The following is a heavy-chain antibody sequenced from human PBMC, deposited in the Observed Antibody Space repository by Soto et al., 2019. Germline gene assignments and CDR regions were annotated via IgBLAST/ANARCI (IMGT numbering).Heavy chain of an antibody. D-gene: IGHD1-1*01. CDR3: VRGGTGTFDF. CDR2: IDSDGSGK. CDR1: GFTVSSYG. V-gene: IGHV3-74*01. Sequence: PGGSLRLSCAASGFTVSSYGMHWVRQAPGKGLVWVSRIDSDGSGKIYTDSVKGRFTIFRDNAKNTLSLQMTSLRAEDTAVYYCVRGGTGTFDFWGQGTLVTVSS. J-gene: IGHJ4*02.